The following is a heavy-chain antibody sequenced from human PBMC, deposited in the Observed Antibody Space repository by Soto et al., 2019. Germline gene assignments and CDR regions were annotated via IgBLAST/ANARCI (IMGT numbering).Heavy chain of an antibody. J-gene: IGHJ5*02. CDR1: GFPFSSYG. D-gene: IGHD5-18*01. Sequence: QVQLVESGGGVVQPGRSLRVSCAASGFPFSSYGMHWVRQAPGKGLEWMAIISHDGNTQYYSDSVKGRFTISRDNSNSTLYRQKHSLRGEDSAVYFWVRDREDTGLVMVPWGQGTLVSVSS. CDR3: VRDREDTGLVMVP. V-gene: IGHV3-30*03. CDR2: ISHDGNTQ.